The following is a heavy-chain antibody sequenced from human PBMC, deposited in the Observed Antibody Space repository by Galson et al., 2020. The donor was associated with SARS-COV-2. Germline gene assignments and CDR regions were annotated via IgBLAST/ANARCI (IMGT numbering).Heavy chain of an antibody. D-gene: IGHD3-22*01. J-gene: IGHJ4*02. Sequence: ASVKVSCKASGYTFTSYGISWVRQAPGQGLEWMGWISAYNGNTNYAQKLQGRVTMTTDTSTSTAYMELRSLRSDDTAVYYCARGPDIGDWKVYDSSGAYSFAFWGEGPLVAVSS. V-gene: IGHV1-18*01. CDR2: ISAYNGNT. CDR3: ARGPDIGDWKVYDSSGAYSFAF. CDR1: GYTFTSYG.